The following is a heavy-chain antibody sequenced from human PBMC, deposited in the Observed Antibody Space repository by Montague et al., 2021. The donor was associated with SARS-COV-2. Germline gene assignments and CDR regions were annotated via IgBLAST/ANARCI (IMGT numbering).Heavy chain of an antibody. Sequence: CAISXDSVFLNSAAWSWFGQSPSRGLEWLGWTYHRSKWYLDYAVAVKGRITINADTSRNQFSLQLNSVTPEDTAVYYCARAPYSSGFYGMDVWGQGTTVTVSS. J-gene: IGHJ6*02. V-gene: IGHV6-1*01. D-gene: IGHD3-22*01. CDR1: XDSVFLNSAA. CDR2: TYHRSKWYL. CDR3: ARAPYSSGFYGMDV.